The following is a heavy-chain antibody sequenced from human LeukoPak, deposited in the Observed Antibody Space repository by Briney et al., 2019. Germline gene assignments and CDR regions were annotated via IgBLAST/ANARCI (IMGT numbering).Heavy chain of an antibody. J-gene: IGHJ1*01. V-gene: IGHV3-23*01. CDR2: ITGRGAST. CDR1: GFTFSSYA. Sequence: TGGSLRLSCAASGFTFSSYAMSWVRQAPGKGLEWVSAITGRGASTYYADSVKGRFTISRDNSKNTLYLQMNSLRAEDTAVYYCAKGHSSGWSGSHFQHWGQGTLVTVSS. CDR3: AKGHSSGWSGSHFQH. D-gene: IGHD6-19*01.